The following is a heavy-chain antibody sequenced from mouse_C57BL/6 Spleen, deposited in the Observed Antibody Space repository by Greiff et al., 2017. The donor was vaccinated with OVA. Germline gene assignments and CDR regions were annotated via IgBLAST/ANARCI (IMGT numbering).Heavy chain of an antibody. J-gene: IGHJ2*01. V-gene: IGHV1-81*01. D-gene: IGHD1-1*01. CDR2: IYPRSGNT. CDR3: ARSREFITTVVVDFDY. CDR1: GYTFTSYG. Sequence: QVQLQQSGAELARPGASVKLSCKASGYTFTSYGISWVKQRTGQGLEWIGEIYPRSGNTYYNEKFKGKATLTADKSSSTAYMELRSLTSEDSAVYFCARSREFITTVVVDFDYWGQVTTLTVSS.